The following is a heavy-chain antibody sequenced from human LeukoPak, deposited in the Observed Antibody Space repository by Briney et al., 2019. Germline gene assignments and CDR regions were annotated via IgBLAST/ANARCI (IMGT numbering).Heavy chain of an antibody. Sequence: NPSETLSLTCAVSGGSISSSNWWSWVRQPPGKGLEWIGEIYHSGSTNYNPSLKSRVTISVDKSKNQFSLKLSSVSAADTAVYYCARDLALTEYSSGWYSKLPDAFDIWGQGTMVTVSS. CDR3: ARDLALTEYSSGWYSKLPDAFDI. D-gene: IGHD6-19*01. CDR2: IYHSGST. CDR1: GGSISSSNW. J-gene: IGHJ3*02. V-gene: IGHV4-4*02.